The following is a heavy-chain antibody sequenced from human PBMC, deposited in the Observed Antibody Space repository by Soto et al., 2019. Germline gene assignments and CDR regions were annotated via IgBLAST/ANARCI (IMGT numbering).Heavy chain of an antibody. CDR2: IRDDENNK. J-gene: IGHJ4*02. CDR3: VRDSVWTFDY. V-gene: IGHV3-33*01. Sequence: QVQLVESGGGVVQPGTSLRLSCAASGFTFRNYGMHWVRQAPGKGLEWVAVIRDDENNKYYADSVKGRFTISRDNSKKTMYLQMNSLRAEDTAVYYCVRDSVWTFDYWGQGTLVTVSS. CDR1: GFTFRNYG. D-gene: IGHD2-21*01.